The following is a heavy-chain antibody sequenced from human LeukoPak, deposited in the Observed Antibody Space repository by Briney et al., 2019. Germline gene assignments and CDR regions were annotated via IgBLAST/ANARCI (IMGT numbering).Heavy chain of an antibody. V-gene: IGHV1-18*01. CDR1: GYTFTSYG. D-gene: IGHD3-10*01. CDR3: ARDILWFGELYYFDY. Sequence: ASVKVSCKASGYTFTSYGISWVRQAPGQGLEWMGWISAYNGNTNYAQKLQGRVTMTTDTSTSTAYMELRGLRSDDTAVYYCARDILWFGELYYFDYWGQGTLVTVSS. J-gene: IGHJ4*02. CDR2: ISAYNGNT.